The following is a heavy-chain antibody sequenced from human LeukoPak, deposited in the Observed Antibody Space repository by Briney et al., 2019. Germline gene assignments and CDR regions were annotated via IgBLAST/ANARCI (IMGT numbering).Heavy chain of an antibody. CDR2: IIPILNIT. D-gene: IGHD3-9*01. J-gene: IGHJ4*02. Sequence: ASVKVSCKASRGTFSKYAISWVRQAPGQGLEWMGRIIPILNITHYAQKFQGRVTIAADKSTSTAYRELSSLRSEDTAVYYCARAEIGHAYDRGFNYWGQGTRVTVSS. V-gene: IGHV1-69*04. CDR1: RGTFSKYA. CDR3: ARAEIGHAYDRGFNY.